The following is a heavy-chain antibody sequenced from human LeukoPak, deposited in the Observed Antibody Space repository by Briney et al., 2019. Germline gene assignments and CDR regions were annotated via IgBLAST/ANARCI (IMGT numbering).Heavy chain of an antibody. D-gene: IGHD1-26*01. CDR2: ISSSSSYI. CDR3: AKDRSGSYSQGLDY. J-gene: IGHJ4*02. V-gene: IGHV3-21*01. Sequence: GGSLRLSCAASGFTFSSYSMNWVRQAPGKGLEWVSSISSSSSYIYYADSVKGRFTISRDNAKNSLYLQMNSLRAEDTAVYYCAKDRSGSYSQGLDYWGQGTLVTVSS. CDR1: GFTFSSYS.